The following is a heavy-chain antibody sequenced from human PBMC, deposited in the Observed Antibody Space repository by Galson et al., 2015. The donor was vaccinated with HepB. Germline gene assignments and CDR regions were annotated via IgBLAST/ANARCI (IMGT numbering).Heavy chain of an antibody. CDR2: ISHDGSNK. V-gene: IGHV3-30*04. CDR3: ARGELLWFGGSSVEG. J-gene: IGHJ6*02. CDR1: GFTFSGYA. Sequence: SLRLSCAASGFTFSGYAMHWVRQAPGKGLEWVAFISHDGSNKFYADSVKGRFTISRAKSKNWLYVQMNSLRAEDTAVYYCARGELLWFGGSSVEGWGQGTTVSVSS. D-gene: IGHD3-10*01.